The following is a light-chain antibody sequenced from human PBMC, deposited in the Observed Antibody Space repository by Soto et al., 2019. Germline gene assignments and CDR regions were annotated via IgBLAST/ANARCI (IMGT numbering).Light chain of an antibody. V-gene: IGKV3-20*01. CDR2: GAS. CDR3: QQYGFSLRT. CDR1: QSVRGNY. Sequence: EIVLTQSPGTLSLSPGERATLSCRASQSVRGNYLAWYQQKPGQAPRLLISGASSRASGIPDRFSGSGSGTDFTLTISRLEPEDFEVYYCQQYGFSLRTFGNGTKVDI. J-gene: IGKJ3*01.